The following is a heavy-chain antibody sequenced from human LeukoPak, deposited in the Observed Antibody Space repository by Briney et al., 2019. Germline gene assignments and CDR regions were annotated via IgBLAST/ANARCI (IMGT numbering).Heavy chain of an antibody. CDR1: GFTFSSYS. Sequence: GGSLRLSCAASGFTFSSYSMNWVRQAPGKGLEWVSYISSSSSTIYYADSVKGRFTISRDNAKNSLYLQMNSLRAEDTAAYYCARDRGSSGWYYFDYWGQGTLVTVSS. CDR2: ISSSSSTI. D-gene: IGHD6-19*01. J-gene: IGHJ4*02. CDR3: ARDRGSSGWYYFDY. V-gene: IGHV3-48*01.